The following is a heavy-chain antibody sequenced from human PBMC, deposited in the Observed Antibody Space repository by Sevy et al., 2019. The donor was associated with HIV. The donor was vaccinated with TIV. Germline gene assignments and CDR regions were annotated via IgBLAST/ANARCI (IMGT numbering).Heavy chain of an antibody. J-gene: IGHJ3*02. CDR2: LIPIFRTS. CDR1: GGNLHNYG. Sequence: ASVKVSCKASGGNLHNYGINWVRQAPGQGLEWMGGLIPIFRTSTYAQNFRGRITFAGDEATSTFYLEMSSLRADDTAVYYCSRDRGTAAISDAFDIWGQGTMVTVSS. V-gene: IGHV1-69*13. CDR3: SRDRGTAAISDAFDI. D-gene: IGHD2-2*02.